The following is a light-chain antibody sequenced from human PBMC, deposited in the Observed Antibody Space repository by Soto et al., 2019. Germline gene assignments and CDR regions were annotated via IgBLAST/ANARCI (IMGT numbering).Light chain of an antibody. CDR1: SSDVGGYNY. CDR3: RSYTSSSTRV. Sequence: QSALTQPASVSGSPGQSITISCTGTSSDVGGYNYVSWYQQHPGKAPKLMIYDVSNRPSGVSNRFSGSKSGNTASLTISGLQAEDEAYYCCRSYTSSSTRVFGGGTKLTVL. V-gene: IGLV2-14*01. J-gene: IGLJ2*01. CDR2: DVS.